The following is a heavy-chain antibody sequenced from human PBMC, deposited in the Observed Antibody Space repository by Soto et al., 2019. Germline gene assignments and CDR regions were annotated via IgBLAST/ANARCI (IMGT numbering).Heavy chain of an antibody. J-gene: IGHJ4*02. V-gene: IGHV3-30-3*01. CDR3: ARDRGGTFDY. Sequence: GGSLRLSCAASGFTFSSYAMHWVRQAPGKGLEWVAVISYDGSNKYYADSVKGRFTISRDNSKNTLYLQMNSLRAEDTAVYYCARDRGGTFDYWRQGTLVTVSS. CDR2: ISYDGSNK. CDR1: GFTFSSYA. D-gene: IGHD5-12*01.